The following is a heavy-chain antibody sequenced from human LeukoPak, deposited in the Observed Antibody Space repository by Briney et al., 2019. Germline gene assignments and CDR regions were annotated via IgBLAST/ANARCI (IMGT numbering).Heavy chain of an antibody. D-gene: IGHD3-10*01. CDR2: IYPGDSDT. V-gene: IGHV5-51*01. CDR3: ARSGGGLWFSY. J-gene: IGHJ4*02. Sequence: GESLKISCKGSGYSFASHWIAWVRQVPGKGLECLGIIYPGDSDTRYSPSFQGQVTISADKSISTAYLQWSSLKASDTAIYYCARSGGGLWFSYWGQGALVTVSS. CDR1: GYSFASHW.